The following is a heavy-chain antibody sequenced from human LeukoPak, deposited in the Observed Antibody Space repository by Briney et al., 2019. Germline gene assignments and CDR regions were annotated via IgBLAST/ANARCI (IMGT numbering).Heavy chain of an antibody. Sequence: SAKVSCKASGGTLSSYAISWVRQAPGQGLEWMGGIIPIFGTANYAQKFQGRVTITADESTSTAYMELSSLRSEDTAVYYCARAESPSTYCSSTSCYYFDYWGQGTLVTVSS. D-gene: IGHD2-2*01. CDR1: GGTLSSYA. V-gene: IGHV1-69*13. J-gene: IGHJ4*02. CDR3: ARAESPSTYCSSTSCYYFDY. CDR2: IIPIFGTA.